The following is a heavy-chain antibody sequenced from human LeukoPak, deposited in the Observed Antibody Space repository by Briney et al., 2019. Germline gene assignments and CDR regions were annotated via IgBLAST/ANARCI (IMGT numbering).Heavy chain of an antibody. Sequence: TGGSLRLSCAASGFTFSSYAMSWVRQAPGKGLEWVSAICGSGGSTYYAASERGRFTISRDNSNSTLYLQMNSLSAEDKAVGYCAKDFGYCNGGSCYTAFDYWVQPTLVTVSP. CDR1: GFTFSSYA. J-gene: IGHJ4*02. CDR2: ICGSGGST. V-gene: IGHV3-23*01. CDR3: AKDFGYCNGGSCYTAFDY. D-gene: IGHD2-15*01.